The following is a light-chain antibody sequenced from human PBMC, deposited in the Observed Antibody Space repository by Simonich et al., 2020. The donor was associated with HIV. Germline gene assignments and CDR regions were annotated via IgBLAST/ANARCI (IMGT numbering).Light chain of an antibody. Sequence: DIVMTQSPDSLAVSLGERAAINCKSSQTVLFRSNNKNYLAWYQKKPGQPPKLLIYWASTRESGVPYRFSGSGSGTDFTLPISSLQAEDVAVYYCQQYYSTPYTFGQGTKLEIK. CDR2: WAS. V-gene: IGKV4-1*01. CDR1: QTVLFRSNNKNY. CDR3: QQYYSTPYT. J-gene: IGKJ2*01.